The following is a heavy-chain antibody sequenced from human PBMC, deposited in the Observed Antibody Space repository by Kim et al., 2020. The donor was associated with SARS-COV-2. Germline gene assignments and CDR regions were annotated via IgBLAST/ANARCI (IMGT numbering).Heavy chain of an antibody. CDR3: ARNIRNSGSYYPNYFDY. D-gene: IGHD3-10*01. V-gene: IGHV1-69*02. J-gene: IGHJ4*02. Sequence: CQGRVTITADKSTSTAYMELSSLRSEDTAVYYCARNIRNSGSYYPNYFDYWGQGTLVTVSS.